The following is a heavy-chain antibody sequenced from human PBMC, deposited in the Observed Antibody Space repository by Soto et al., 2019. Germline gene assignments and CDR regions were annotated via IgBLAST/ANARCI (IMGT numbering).Heavy chain of an antibody. CDR1: GGSVSSGSYY. Sequence: SETLSLTCTVSGGSVSSGSYYWSWIRQPPGKGLEWIGYIYYSGSTNYNPSLKSRVTISVDTSKNQFSLKLSSVTAADTAVYYCARDSPYYYDSSGYYRYFDYWGQRTLVTVSS. J-gene: IGHJ4*02. V-gene: IGHV4-61*01. D-gene: IGHD3-22*01. CDR3: ARDSPYYYDSSGYYRYFDY. CDR2: IYYSGST.